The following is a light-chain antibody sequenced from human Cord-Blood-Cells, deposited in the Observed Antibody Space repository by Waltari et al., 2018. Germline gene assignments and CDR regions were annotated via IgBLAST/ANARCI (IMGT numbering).Light chain of an antibody. CDR2: LGS. CDR1: QSLLHSNGYNY. CDR3: MQALQTPLT. V-gene: IGKV2-28*01. Sequence: IVMNQYPLSLPVTPGAPASISCRSNQSLLHSNGYNYLDWYLQKPGQSPQLLIYLGSNRASGVPDRFSGSGSGTDFTLKISRVEAEDVGVYYCMQALQTPLTFGGGTKVEIK. J-gene: IGKJ4*01.